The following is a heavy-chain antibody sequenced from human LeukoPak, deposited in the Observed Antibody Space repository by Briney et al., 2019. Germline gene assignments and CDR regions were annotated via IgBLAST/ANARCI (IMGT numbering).Heavy chain of an antibody. J-gene: IGHJ4*02. Sequence: GAAVKVSCKGSGSTLSKISIDWVRQAPGKGPEWMGSVGHEDGTTIHAQKFQGRFNMTVDTATDTAYMEMSSPMSEDTAIYYCATGAIVFDYWGRGTLVTVSS. CDR3: ATGAIVFDY. V-gene: IGHV1-24*01. D-gene: IGHD3-22*01. CDR1: GSTLSKIS. CDR2: VGHEDGTT.